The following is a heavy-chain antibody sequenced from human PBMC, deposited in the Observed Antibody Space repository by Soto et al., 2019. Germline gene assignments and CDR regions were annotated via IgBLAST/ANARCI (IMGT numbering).Heavy chain of an antibody. D-gene: IGHD1-1*01. CDR1: GGSISSYY. V-gene: IGHV4-59*08. J-gene: IGHJ4*02. CDR2: IYYSGST. CDR3: ARRCGTTFDY. Sequence: QVQLQESGPGLVKPSETLSLTCTVSGGSISSYYWCWIRQHPRKGLVWIGYIYYSGSTNYNPSLKSRVTISVDTSKNQYSLHRSSVTSGDTAVYYCARRCGTTFDYWGQGTLVTVSS.